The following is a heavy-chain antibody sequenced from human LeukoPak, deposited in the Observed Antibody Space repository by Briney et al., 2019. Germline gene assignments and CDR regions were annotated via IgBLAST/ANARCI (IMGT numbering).Heavy chain of an antibody. CDR1: GFTFSSYG. D-gene: IGHD3-10*01. Sequence: GGSLRLSCVVSGFTFSSYGMSWVRQAPGKGLEWVSALSSGGGSTYYADSVKGRFTISRDNSKNTLYLQMNSLRVEDTAVYYCAKARSGSGSYGKYYFDYWGQGTLVTVSS. CDR3: AKARSGSGSYGKYYFDY. V-gene: IGHV3-23*01. CDR2: LSSGGGST. J-gene: IGHJ4*02.